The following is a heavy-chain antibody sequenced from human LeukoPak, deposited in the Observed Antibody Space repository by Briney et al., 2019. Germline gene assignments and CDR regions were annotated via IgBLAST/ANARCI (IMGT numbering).Heavy chain of an antibody. CDR2: INPRGGIT. D-gene: IGHD6-13*01. CDR1: GYTFSSYY. Sequence: ASVKVSCKASGYTFSSYYKHWVRQAPGQGLEWMGIINPRGGITSYAQNFQGRVTMTRNMSTSTVYMELSSLRSEDTAVYYCARGGSSWYSGAFDVWGQGTMVTVSS. J-gene: IGHJ3*01. CDR3: ARGGSSWYSGAFDV. V-gene: IGHV1-46*01.